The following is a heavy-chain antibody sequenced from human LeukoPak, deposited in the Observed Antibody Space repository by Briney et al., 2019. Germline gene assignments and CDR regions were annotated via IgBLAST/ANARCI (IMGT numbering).Heavy chain of an antibody. CDR3: AALGVRFP. Sequence: SETLSLTCGVYGVSFSGYYLSWIRQSPGKGLEWIGEINHGGSTNYNPSLKSRVTTTVDTSKNKTSLKLNSAPAADTAVYYCAALGVRFPWSQGTLVTVSS. J-gene: IGHJ5*02. CDR2: INHGGST. D-gene: IGHD3-16*01. CDR1: GVSFSGYY. V-gene: IGHV4-34*01.